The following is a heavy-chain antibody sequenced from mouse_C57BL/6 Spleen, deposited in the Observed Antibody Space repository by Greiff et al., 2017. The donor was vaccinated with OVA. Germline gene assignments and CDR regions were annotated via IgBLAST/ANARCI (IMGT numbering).Heavy chain of an antibody. CDR3: ERGGVSTVVGDY. CDR2: IYPGDGDT. D-gene: IGHD1-1*01. J-gene: IGHJ2*01. Sequence: QVQLQQSGAELVKPGASVKISCKASGYAFSSYWMNWVKQRPGKGLEWIGQIYPGDGDTNYNGKFKGKATLTADKSSSTAYRQLSSLTSEDSAVYCCERGGVSTVVGDYWGQGTTLTVSS. CDR1: GYAFSSYW. V-gene: IGHV1-80*01.